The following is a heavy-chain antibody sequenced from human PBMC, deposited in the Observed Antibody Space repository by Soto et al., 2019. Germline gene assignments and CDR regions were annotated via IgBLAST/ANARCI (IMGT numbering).Heavy chain of an antibody. D-gene: IGHD5-18*01. V-gene: IGHV3-30*18. CDR1: GFTFSSYG. CDR2: ISYDGSNK. CDR3: AKEWGLNTAMEDYYYYGMDV. J-gene: IGHJ6*02. Sequence: QVQLVESGGGVVQPGRSLRLSCAASGFTFSSYGMHWVRQAPGKGLEWVAVISYDGSNKYYADSVKGRFTISRDNSKNTLYLQMNSLRAEDTAVYYCAKEWGLNTAMEDYYYYGMDVWGQGTTVTVSS.